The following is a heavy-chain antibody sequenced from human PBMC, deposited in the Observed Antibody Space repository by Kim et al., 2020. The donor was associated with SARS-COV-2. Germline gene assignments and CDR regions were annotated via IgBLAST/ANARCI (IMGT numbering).Heavy chain of an antibody. CDR3: ARGGLAPITATHGLDY. CDR2: ISAGSTYI. D-gene: IGHD5-12*01. CDR1: GFTFSGYT. J-gene: IGHJ4*02. V-gene: IGHV3-21*06. Sequence: GGSLRLSCAASGFTFSGYTMAWVRQAPGKGLEGVSSISAGSTYIFYTASLEGRFTISRDNAKNSLYLEMNNLGAEDTAVYYCARGGLAPITATHGLDYWGQGALVTVSS.